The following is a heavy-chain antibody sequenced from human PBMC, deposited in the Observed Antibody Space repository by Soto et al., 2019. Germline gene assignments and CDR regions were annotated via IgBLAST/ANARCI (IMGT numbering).Heavy chain of an antibody. V-gene: IGHV3-21*01. J-gene: IGHJ4*02. CDR1: GFTFSSYS. CDR2: ISSSSSYI. Sequence: GGSLRLSCAASGFTFSSYSMNWVRQAPGKGLEWVSSISSSSSYIYYADSVKGRFTISRDNAKNSLYLQMNSLRAEDTAVYYCARDHHPLYSSSFDYWGQGTLVTVSS. CDR3: ARDHHPLYSSSFDY. D-gene: IGHD6-13*01.